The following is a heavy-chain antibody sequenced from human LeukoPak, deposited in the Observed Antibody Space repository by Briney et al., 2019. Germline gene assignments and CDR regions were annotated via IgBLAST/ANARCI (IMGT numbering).Heavy chain of an antibody. V-gene: IGHV1-18*01. Sequence: ASVKVSCKASGYTFTSYGISWVRQAPGQGLEWMGWISAYNGNTNYAQKLQGRVTMTTDTSTSTAYMELRSLRSDDTAVYYRARLWSTYYYDSSGYSGFDYWGQGTLVTVSS. CDR1: GYTFTSYG. CDR3: ARLWSTYYYDSSGYSGFDY. CDR2: ISAYNGNT. D-gene: IGHD3-22*01. J-gene: IGHJ4*02.